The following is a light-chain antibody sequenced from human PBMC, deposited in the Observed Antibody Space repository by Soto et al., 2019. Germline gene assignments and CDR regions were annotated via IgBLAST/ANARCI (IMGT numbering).Light chain of an antibody. J-gene: IGKJ1*01. CDR1: RGIYTH. CDR2: AAS. Sequence: DIQMTQSPSSLSASVGDRVTITCRASRGIYTHLAWYQQKPGNAPKLLIYAASTLQSGVPSRFSASGSGTDLILTISALQSEDVGTYFCQTYDKVPWTFGPGTRV. V-gene: IGKV1-27*01. CDR3: QTYDKVPWT.